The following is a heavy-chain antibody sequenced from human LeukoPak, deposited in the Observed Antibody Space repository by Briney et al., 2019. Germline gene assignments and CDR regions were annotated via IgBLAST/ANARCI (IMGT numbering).Heavy chain of an antibody. V-gene: IGHV4-59*01. J-gene: IGHJ4*02. CDR2: IYFSGNT. CDR3: AREGIAADLAY. Sequence: SETLSLTCTVSGGSISSYFWSWVRQTPGKGLEWIGYIYFSGNTNYNPSLRSRVTISVGTSKNKFSLKLRSETAADTAVYYCAREGIAADLAYWGQGTLVTVSS. D-gene: IGHD2-15*01. CDR1: GGSISSYF.